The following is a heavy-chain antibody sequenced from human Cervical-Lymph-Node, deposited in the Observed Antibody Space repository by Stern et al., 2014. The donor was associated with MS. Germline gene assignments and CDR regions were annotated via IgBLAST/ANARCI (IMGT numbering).Heavy chain of an antibody. Sequence: VQLVQSGAEVKKPGEALKIACKGSGFSFDSYYWIAWVRQLPGKGLEGMGIIYPGGSDIRYSPSFQGQVTISADKSTTTAYLQWSSLKASDTAIYYCARLTGRWSNEGYLDPWGQGTLVTVSS. CDR1: GFSFDSYYW. CDR3: ARLTGRWSNEGYLDP. J-gene: IGHJ5*02. D-gene: IGHD5-12*01. V-gene: IGHV5-51*03. CDR2: IYPGGSDI.